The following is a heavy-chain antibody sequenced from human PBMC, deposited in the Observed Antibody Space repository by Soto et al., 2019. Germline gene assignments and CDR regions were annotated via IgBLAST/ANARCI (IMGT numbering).Heavy chain of an antibody. CDR2: IIPIFGTA. CDR1: GGTFSSYA. V-gene: IGHV1-69*13. Sequence: SVKVSCKASGGTFSSYAISWVRQAPGQGLEWMGGIIPIFGTANYAQKFQGRVTITADESTSTAYMELSSLRSEDTAVYYCASEVPAAQNWFDPWGQGTLVTVSS. J-gene: IGHJ5*02. CDR3: ASEVPAAQNWFDP. D-gene: IGHD2-2*01.